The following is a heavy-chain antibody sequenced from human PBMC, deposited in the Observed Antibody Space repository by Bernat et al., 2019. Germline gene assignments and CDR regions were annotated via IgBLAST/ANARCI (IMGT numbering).Heavy chain of an antibody. J-gene: IGHJ4*02. CDR2: IYYSGST. Sequence: QVQLQESGPGLVKPSETLSLTCTVSGGSISSYYWSWIRQPPGKGLEWIRYIYYSGSTNYNPSLKSRVTIAVDTSKNQFSLKLSSVTAADTAVYYCARHPSYSYGYWVPYIWGQGTLVTVSS. CDR1: GGSISSYY. D-gene: IGHD5-18*01. V-gene: IGHV4-59*08. CDR3: ARHPSYSYGYWVPYI.